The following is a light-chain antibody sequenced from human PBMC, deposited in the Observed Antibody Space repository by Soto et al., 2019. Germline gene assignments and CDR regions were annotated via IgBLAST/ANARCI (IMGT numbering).Light chain of an antibody. Sequence: EIVLTQSPGTLSLSPGERATLSCRASQSVTTRYLAWYQQKPGQAPRLLIHGVSSRATGIPDRFSGSGSGTDFILTISRLEPEDFAVYYCQQCCTSPLVTFGPGTKVDIK. CDR3: QQCCTSPLVT. CDR2: GVS. CDR1: QSVTTRY. J-gene: IGKJ3*01. V-gene: IGKV3-20*01.